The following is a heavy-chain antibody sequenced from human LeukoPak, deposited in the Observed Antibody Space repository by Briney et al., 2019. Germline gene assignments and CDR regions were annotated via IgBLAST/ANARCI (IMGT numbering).Heavy chain of an antibody. CDR2: ISSDSSYI. CDR3: VRGSYGAYDY. J-gene: IGHJ4*02. D-gene: IGHD4-17*01. V-gene: IGHV3-21*01. Sequence: GGSLRLSCAASGFNFNTYTMNWVRQAPGKGLEWVSSISSDSSYIYYADAVHGRFTVSRDNAKYSLYLQMNSLRAEDTAVYYCVRGSYGAYDYWGQGTLVTVSS. CDR1: GFNFNTYT.